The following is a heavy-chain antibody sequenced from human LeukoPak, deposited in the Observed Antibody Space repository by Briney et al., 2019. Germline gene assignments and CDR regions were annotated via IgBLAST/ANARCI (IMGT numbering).Heavy chain of an antibody. CDR3: ARAENYYGSGSYYNGGQFDP. CDR1: GYSFTSYG. J-gene: IGHJ5*02. D-gene: IGHD3-10*01. Sequence: GASVKVSCKASGYSFTSYGISWVRQAPGQGLGGMGGTAPSNGNTNYAQKLQGRVTMTTDTSTSTAYMELRSLRSDDTAMYYCARAENYYGSGSYYNGGQFDPWGQGTLVTVSS. V-gene: IGHV1-18*01. CDR2: TAPSNGNT.